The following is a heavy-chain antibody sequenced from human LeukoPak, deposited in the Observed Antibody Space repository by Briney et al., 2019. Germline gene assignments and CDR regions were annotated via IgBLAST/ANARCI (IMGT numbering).Heavy chain of an antibody. Sequence: GGSLRLSCAASGFTFSSYAMSWVRQAPGKGLEWVSAISGSGGSTYYADSVKGRFTISRDNSKNTLYLQMNSLRAEDTAVYYCAKAYYDILTGYNDYSGQGTLVTVSS. V-gene: IGHV3-23*01. CDR1: GFTFSSYA. J-gene: IGHJ4*02. CDR3: AKAYYDILTGYNDY. CDR2: ISGSGGST. D-gene: IGHD3-9*01.